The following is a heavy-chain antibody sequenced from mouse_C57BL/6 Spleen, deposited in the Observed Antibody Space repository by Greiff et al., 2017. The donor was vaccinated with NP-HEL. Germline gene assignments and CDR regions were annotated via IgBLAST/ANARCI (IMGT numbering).Heavy chain of an antibody. Sequence: VQLQQSGPELVKPGASVKISCKASGYTFTDYYMNWVKQSHGKSLEWIGDINPNNGGTSYNQKFKGKATLTVDKSSSTAYMELRSLTSEDSAVYYCASRLSWYFDVWGTGTTVTVSS. CDR2: INPNNGGT. CDR1: GYTFTDYY. J-gene: IGHJ1*03. CDR3: ASRLSWYFDV. V-gene: IGHV1-26*01.